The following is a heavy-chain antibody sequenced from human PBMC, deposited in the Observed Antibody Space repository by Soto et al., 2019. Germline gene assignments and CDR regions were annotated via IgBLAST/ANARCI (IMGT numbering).Heavy chain of an antibody. D-gene: IGHD2-2*01. CDR2: VSGNNGAS. Sequence: QVQLMQSGTEVKKPGASVTVSCKASSYTSADFGISWERQAPGQGLEWMGWVSGNNGASNPAPKVQGRITMTLDTSTGVSYMALRSLRSDDTAIYYCVRDQKYFRVNGNWFDSWGQGTLVSVSS. CDR3: VRDQKYFRVNGNWFDS. V-gene: IGHV1-18*04. J-gene: IGHJ5*01. CDR1: SYTSADFG.